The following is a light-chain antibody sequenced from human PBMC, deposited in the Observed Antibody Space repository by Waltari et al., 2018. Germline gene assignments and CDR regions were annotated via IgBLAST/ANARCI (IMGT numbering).Light chain of an antibody. V-gene: IGLV2-23*01. Sequence: QSALTQPASVSGSPGQSITIPGTGTSSDIASYNLVSWYQQHPGKAPKLIIYEANKRPSGVSSRFSGSKSGNTASLTISGPQAEDEANYYCYAYAGTRGVFGTGTKVTVL. J-gene: IGLJ1*01. CDR2: EAN. CDR3: YAYAGTRGV. CDR1: SSDIASYNL.